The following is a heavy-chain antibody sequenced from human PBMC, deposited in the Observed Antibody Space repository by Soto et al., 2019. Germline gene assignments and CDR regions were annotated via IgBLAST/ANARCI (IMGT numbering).Heavy chain of an antibody. D-gene: IGHD5-18*01. CDR1: GGTFSSYA. Sequence: QVQLVQSGAEVKKPGSSVKVSCKASGGTFSSYAISWVRQAPGQGLEWMGGIIPIFGTANYAQKFQGRVTITADESTSTAYRELSSLRSEDTAVYYCARDGGYRYAHYYYYGMDVWGQGTTVTVSS. V-gene: IGHV1-69*01. J-gene: IGHJ6*02. CDR3: ARDGGYRYAHYYYYGMDV. CDR2: IIPIFGTA.